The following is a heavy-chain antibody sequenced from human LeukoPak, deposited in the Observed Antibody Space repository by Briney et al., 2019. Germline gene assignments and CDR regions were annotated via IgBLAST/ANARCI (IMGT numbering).Heavy chain of an antibody. D-gene: IGHD6-19*01. CDR3: ARRHGSGWLGDWFDP. Sequence: GGSLRLSCAASGFTFSTYWMSWVRQAPGKGLEWVANIKQDGSEKYYVDSVKGRFTISRDNAKNSLYLQMNSLRAEDTAVYYCARRHGSGWLGDWFDPWGQGTLVTVSS. V-gene: IGHV3-7*01. CDR1: GFTFSTYW. CDR2: IKQDGSEK. J-gene: IGHJ5*02.